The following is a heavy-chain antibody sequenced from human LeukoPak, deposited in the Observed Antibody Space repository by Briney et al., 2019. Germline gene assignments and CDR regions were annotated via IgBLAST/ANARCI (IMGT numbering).Heavy chain of an antibody. CDR3: ARGLGRPKWLIDY. CDR1: GGSFSGYY. CDR2: INHSGST. V-gene: IGHV4-34*01. Sequence: SETLSLTCAVYGGSFSGYYWSWIRQPPGKGLEWIGEINHSGSTNYNPSLKSRVTISVDTSKNQFSLKLSSVTAADTAVYYCARGLGRPKWLIDYWGQGTLVTVSS. D-gene: IGHD5-12*01. J-gene: IGHJ4*02.